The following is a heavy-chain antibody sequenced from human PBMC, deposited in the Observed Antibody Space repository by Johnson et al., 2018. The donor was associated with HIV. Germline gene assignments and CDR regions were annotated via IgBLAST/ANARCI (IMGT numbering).Heavy chain of an antibody. CDR1: GFTVSSNY. CDR3: AKGLGRAAAGTRNAFDI. V-gene: IGHV3-66*03. J-gene: IGHJ3*02. D-gene: IGHD6-13*01. CDR2: IYSGGST. Sequence: EVQLVESGGGLIQPGGSLRLSCAASGFTVSSNYMSWVRQAPGKGLEWVSVIYSGGSTYYADSVKGRFTISRDNSKNTLYLQMNSLRAEDTAVYYCAKGLGRAAAGTRNAFDIWGQGTMVTVSS.